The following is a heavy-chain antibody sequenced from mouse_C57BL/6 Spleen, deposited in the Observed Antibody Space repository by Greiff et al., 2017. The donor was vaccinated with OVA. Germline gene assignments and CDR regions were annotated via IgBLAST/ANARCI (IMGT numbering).Heavy chain of an antibody. CDR1: GFSLTSYG. J-gene: IGHJ4*01. CDR3: ARYGYDGAMDY. Sequence: VQRVESGPGLVAPSQSLSITCTVSGFSLTSYGVDWVRQSPGKGLEWLGVIWGVGSTNYNSALKSRLSISKDNSKSQVFLKMNSLQTDDTAMYYCARYGYDGAMDYWGQGTSVTVSS. D-gene: IGHD2-2*01. CDR2: IWGVGST. V-gene: IGHV2-6*01.